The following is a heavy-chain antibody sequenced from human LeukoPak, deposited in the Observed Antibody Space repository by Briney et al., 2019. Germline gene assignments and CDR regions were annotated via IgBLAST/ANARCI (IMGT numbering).Heavy chain of an antibody. CDR2: INPSGGST. J-gene: IGHJ3*02. Sequence: ASVKVSCKASGYTFTSYYMHWVRQAPGQGLEWMGIINPSGGSTSYAQKFQGRVTMTRDTSTSTVYMELSSLRSEDTAVYYCARDGLSSGWSEAFDIWGRGTMVTVSS. D-gene: IGHD6-19*01. CDR3: ARDGLSSGWSEAFDI. CDR1: GYTFTSYY. V-gene: IGHV1-46*01.